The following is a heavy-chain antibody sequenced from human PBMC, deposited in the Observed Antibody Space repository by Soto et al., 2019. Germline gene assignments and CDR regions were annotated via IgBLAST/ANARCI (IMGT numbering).Heavy chain of an antibody. Sequence: SGPTLVNPTQTLTLTCTFSGFSLSTSGVGVGWIRQPPGKALEWLALIYWNDDKRYSPSLKSRLTITKDTSKNQVVLTMTNMEPVDTATYSCPHRTYYYASSGYYPTSFDYWGQGTLVTVSS. CDR3: PHRTYYYASSGYYPTSFDY. J-gene: IGHJ4*02. CDR2: IYWNDDK. V-gene: IGHV2-5*01. D-gene: IGHD3-22*01. CDR1: GFSLSTSGVG.